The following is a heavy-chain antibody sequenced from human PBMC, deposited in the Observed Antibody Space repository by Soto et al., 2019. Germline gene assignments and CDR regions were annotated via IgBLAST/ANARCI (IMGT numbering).Heavy chain of an antibody. CDR3: AIAAYCSGATCYSGYNWFDP. V-gene: IGHV1-24*01. D-gene: IGHD2-2*01. CDR1: GYTLSEVS. CDR2: FDPENDET. J-gene: IGHJ5*02. Sequence: ASVKVSCKVSGYTLSEVSIHWVRQPPGKGLEWMGGFDPENDETSYAQKFQGRVTLTEDTSTDTAYLELSSLRSEDTAIYYCAIAAYCSGATCYSGYNWFDPWGQGTQVTVSS.